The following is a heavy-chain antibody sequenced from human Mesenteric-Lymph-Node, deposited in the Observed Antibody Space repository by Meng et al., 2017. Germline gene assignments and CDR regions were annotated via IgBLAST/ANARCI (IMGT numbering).Heavy chain of an antibody. Sequence: VQLPHSAPSLVGPSGTLSLTCTVSGGSIPNRNLGSWGRLPPGKGLEWIGEIYHSGSTNYNPSLKSRVTISVDKSKNQFSLNLSSVTAADTAVYYCARVGQWLPIDYWGQGTLVTVSS. CDR1: GGSIPNRNL. V-gene: IGHV4-4*02. CDR3: ARVGQWLPIDY. CDR2: IYHSGST. J-gene: IGHJ4*02. D-gene: IGHD6-19*01.